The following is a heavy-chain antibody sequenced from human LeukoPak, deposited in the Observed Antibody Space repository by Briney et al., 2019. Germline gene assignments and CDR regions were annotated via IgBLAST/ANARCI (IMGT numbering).Heavy chain of an antibody. CDR1: GYTFTSYG. CDR2: ISAYNGNT. CDR3: TRTRDSGRSDI. V-gene: IGHV1-18*01. D-gene: IGHD3-10*01. Sequence: ASVKVSCKASGYTFTSYGISWVRQAPGQGLEWMGWISAYNGNTNYAQKLQGRVTMTTDTSTSTAYMELRSLRSDDTAMYYCTRTRDSGRSDIWGQGTMVTVSS. J-gene: IGHJ3*02.